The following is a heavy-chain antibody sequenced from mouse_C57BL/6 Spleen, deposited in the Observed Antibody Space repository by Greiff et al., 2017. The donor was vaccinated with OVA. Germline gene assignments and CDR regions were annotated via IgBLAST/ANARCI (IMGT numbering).Heavy chain of an antibody. J-gene: IGHJ3*01. CDR1: GYTFTDYE. V-gene: IGHV1-15*01. CDR3: TGFGGYPFAY. Sequence: LVESGAELVRPGASVTLSCKASGYTFTDYEMHWVKQTPVHGLEWIGAIDPETGGTAYNQKFKGKAILNADKSSSTAYMELRGLTSEDSAVYYCTGFGGYPFAYWGQGTLVTVSA. CDR2: IDPETGGT. D-gene: IGHD2-2*01.